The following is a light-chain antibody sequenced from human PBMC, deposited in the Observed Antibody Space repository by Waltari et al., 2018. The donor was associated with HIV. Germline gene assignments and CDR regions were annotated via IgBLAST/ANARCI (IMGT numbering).Light chain of an antibody. CDR2: KDN. CDR3: QSADSTGTYPDV. J-gene: IGLJ1*01. CDR1: ALPKQY. V-gene: IGLV3-25*03. Sequence: SYELTQPPSVSVSPGQTARITCSGDALPKQYAYWYQQKPGQAPVLVIYKDNERPSGIPERFSGSSSGTTVTLTISGVQTEDAADYYCQSADSTGTYPDVFGPGTKVTVL.